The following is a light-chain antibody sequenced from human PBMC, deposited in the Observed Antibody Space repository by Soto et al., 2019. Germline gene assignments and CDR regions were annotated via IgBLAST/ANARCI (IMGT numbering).Light chain of an antibody. V-gene: IGLV2-8*01. Sequence: QSVLTQPASVSGSPGQSITISCTGTSSDVGAYNYVSWYQQHPGKAPKLMIYDVTKRPSGVPDRFSGSKSGNTASLTVSALQAEDEADYYCSSYTDRKTLVFGTGTKVTVL. J-gene: IGLJ1*01. CDR3: SSYTDRKTLV. CDR2: DVT. CDR1: SSDVGAYNY.